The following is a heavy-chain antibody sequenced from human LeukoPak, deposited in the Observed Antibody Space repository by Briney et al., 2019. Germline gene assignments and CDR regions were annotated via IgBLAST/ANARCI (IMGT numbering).Heavy chain of an antibody. J-gene: IGHJ3*01. CDR2: IKQDGSEK. Sequence: GGSLRLSCAASGLNFTRYWMGWVRQALGKGLEWVANIKQDGSEKYYVDSVRGRFTISRDHAQNSLYLQMDDLRAEDTAVYYCATNYDDYDKAAFDVWGQGALVTVSS. CDR3: ATNYDDYDKAAFDV. CDR1: GLNFTRYW. D-gene: IGHD4-17*01. V-gene: IGHV3-7*01.